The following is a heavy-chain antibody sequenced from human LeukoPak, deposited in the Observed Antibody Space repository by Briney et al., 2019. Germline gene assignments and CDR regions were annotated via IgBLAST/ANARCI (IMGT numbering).Heavy chain of an antibody. CDR1: GFTFSSYE. V-gene: IGHV3-48*03. D-gene: IGHD3-10*01. J-gene: IGHJ4*02. CDR2: ISSSGSTI. CDR3: ARCYYYGSEGGSYYFDY. Sequence: PGGSLRLSCAASGFTFSSYEMNWVRQAPGKGLEWVSYISSSGSTIYYADSVKGRFTISRDNAKNSLYLQMNSLRAEDTAVYYCARCYYYGSEGGSYYFDYWGQGTLVTVSS.